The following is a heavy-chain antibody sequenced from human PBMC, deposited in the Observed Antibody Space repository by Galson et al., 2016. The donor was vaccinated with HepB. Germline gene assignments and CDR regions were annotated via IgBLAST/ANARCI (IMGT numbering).Heavy chain of an antibody. J-gene: IGHJ4*02. CDR3: ARDMAGYNWIDF. D-gene: IGHD5-24*01. CDR2: ISRTSRYI. V-gene: IGHV3-21*01. Sequence: SLRLSCAASGFNFNTYDMNWVRQAPGKGLEWVSYISRTSRYIYYADSVRGRFTISRDNAKISLFLQLNSLRAADTAIYYCARDMAGYNWIDFWGLGTLVTVSS. CDR1: GFNFNTYD.